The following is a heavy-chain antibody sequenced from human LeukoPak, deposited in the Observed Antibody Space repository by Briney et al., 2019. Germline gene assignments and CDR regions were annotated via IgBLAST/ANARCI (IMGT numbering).Heavy chain of an antibody. V-gene: IGHV3-7*01. D-gene: IGHD6-19*01. CDR1: GFTFSCCW. J-gene: IGHJ4*02. CDR3: ARGPISGWSADY. Sequence: GSLRLSCAASGFTFSCCWMSWVRQAPGKGLEWVANIKQDGSEKYYVDSVEGRFTISRDNAKNSLYLQMNSLRDEDTAVYYCARGPISGWSADYWGQGTLVTVSS. CDR2: IKQDGSEK.